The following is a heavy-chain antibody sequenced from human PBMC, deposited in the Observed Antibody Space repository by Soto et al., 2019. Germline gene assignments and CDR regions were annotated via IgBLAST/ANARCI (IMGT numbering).Heavy chain of an antibody. CDR3: ARNQEWLLLGPYFDY. CDR2: IYSGGST. J-gene: IGHJ4*02. D-gene: IGHD3-22*01. Sequence: PGGSLRLSCAASGFTVSSNYMSWVRQAPGKGLEWVSVIYSGGSTYYADSVKGRFTISRDNSKNTLYLQMNSLRAEDTAVYYCARNQEWLLLGPYFDYWGQGTLVTVSS. CDR1: GFTVSSNY. V-gene: IGHV3-66*01.